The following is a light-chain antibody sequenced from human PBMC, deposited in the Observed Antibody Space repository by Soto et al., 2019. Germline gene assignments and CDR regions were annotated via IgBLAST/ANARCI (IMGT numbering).Light chain of an antibody. J-gene: IGKJ1*01. CDR2: DTF. CDR1: TTVYTY. CDR3: QHRYLWPAT. V-gene: IGKV3-11*01. Sequence: EIVLTQSPATLSLSPGARATLSCRASTTVYTYLAGYQQYPGQAPRLLISDTFNRAIGIPDRFRGSGSGTEFTLTFCVLDPEDYAVYYCQHRYLWPATFGPGTMLEIK.